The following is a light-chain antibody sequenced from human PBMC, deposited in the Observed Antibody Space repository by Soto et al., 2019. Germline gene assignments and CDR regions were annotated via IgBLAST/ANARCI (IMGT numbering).Light chain of an antibody. V-gene: IGLV1-40*01. CDR1: SSNIGAGYD. J-gene: IGLJ1*01. Sequence: QSVLTQPPSVSGAPGQRVTISCTGSSSNIGAGYDVHWYQQLPGTAPKLLIYGNSNRPSGVPDRFSGSKSGTSASPAITGLQAEDEADYYCQSYDSSLRGSYVFGTGTKVTVL. CDR3: QSYDSSLRGSYV. CDR2: GNS.